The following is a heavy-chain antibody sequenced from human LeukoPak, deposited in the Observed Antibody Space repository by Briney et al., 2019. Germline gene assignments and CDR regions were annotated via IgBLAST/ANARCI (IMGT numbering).Heavy chain of an antibody. D-gene: IGHD6-19*01. J-gene: IGHJ4*02. CDR1: GYTFTSYA. CDR3: ATIAVAGVPDIDY. V-gene: IGHV1-3*01. Sequence: VASVKVSCKASGYTFTSYAMHWVRQAPGQRLEWMGWINAGNGNTKYSQKFQGRVTITRDTSASTAYMELSSLRSEDTAVYYCATIAVAGVPDIDYWGQGTLVTVSS. CDR2: INAGNGNT.